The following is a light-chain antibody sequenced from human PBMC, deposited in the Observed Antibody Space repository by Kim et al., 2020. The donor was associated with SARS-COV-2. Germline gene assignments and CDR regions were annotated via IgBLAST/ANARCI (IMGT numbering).Light chain of an antibody. CDR2: GKN. V-gene: IGLV3-19*01. Sequence: SSELTQDPAVSVALGQTVRITCQGDSLRSYYASWYQQKPGQAPVLVIYGKNNRPSGIPDRFSGSSSGNTASLTITGAQAEDEADYYCHSRDTISNHVVFG. J-gene: IGLJ1*01. CDR3: HSRDTISNHVV. CDR1: SLRSYY.